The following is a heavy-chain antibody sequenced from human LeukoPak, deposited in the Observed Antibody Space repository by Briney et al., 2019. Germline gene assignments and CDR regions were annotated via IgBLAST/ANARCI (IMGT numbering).Heavy chain of an antibody. V-gene: IGHV3-7*01. J-gene: IGHJ1*01. CDR3: ARYCSSTSCYEDQH. D-gene: IGHD2-2*01. CDR1: GFTFSSYW. CDR2: IKQDGSEK. Sequence: GGSLRLSCAASGFTFSSYWMSWVRQAPGKGLEWVANIKQDGSEKYYVDSVKGRFTISRDNAKNSLYLQMNSLRAEDTAVYYCARYCSSTSCYEDQHWGQGTLVTVSS.